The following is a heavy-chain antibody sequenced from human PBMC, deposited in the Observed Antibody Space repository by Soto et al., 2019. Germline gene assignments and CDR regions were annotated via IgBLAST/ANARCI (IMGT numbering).Heavy chain of an antibody. CDR3: AKDRFCSGGSCYTDY. D-gene: IGHD2-15*01. V-gene: IGHV3-23*01. CDR2: ISGSDGST. CDR1: GFIFSSFA. J-gene: IGHJ4*02. Sequence: GPLRLSCAASGFIFSSFAMSWVRQAPGKGLEWVSTISGSDGSTYYADSVQGRFTISRDNSKNTLSLQMNSLRAEDTAVYYCAKDRFCSGGSCYTDYWGQGTLVTVSS.